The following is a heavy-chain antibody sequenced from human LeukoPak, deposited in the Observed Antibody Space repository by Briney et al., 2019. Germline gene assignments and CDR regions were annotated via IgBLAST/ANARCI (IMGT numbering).Heavy chain of an antibody. CDR2: ISAYNGNT. Sequence: ASVKVSCKASGGTFSSYAISWVRQSPGQGLEWMGWISAYNGNTNYAQKLQGRVTMTTDTSTSTAYMELRSLRSDDTAVYYCASEVDYYDSSGPFDIWGQGTMVTVSS. D-gene: IGHD3-22*01. V-gene: IGHV1-18*01. CDR1: GGTFSSYA. CDR3: ASEVDYYDSSGPFDI. J-gene: IGHJ3*02.